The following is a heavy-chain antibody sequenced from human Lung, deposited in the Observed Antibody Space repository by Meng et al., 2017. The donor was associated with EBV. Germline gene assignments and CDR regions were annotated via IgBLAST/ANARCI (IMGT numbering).Heavy chain of an antibody. CDR3: AADPLLDDYGNSFDY. J-gene: IGHJ4*02. CDR1: GGSINSYY. Sequence: QVQLQESGPRMMKPSETLSLTYTGSGGSINSYYWHWIRQPAGKGLEWIGRFHTSGGTKYNPSLKSRVTMSVDMSKSQLSLNLNSVTAADTAVYYCAADPLLDDYGNSFDYWGQGTLVTVSS. D-gene: IGHD4-11*01. CDR2: FHTSGGT. V-gene: IGHV4-4*07.